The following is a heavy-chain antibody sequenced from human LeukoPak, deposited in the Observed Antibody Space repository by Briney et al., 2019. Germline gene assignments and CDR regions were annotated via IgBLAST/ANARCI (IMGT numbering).Heavy chain of an antibody. CDR1: GFTFSDYY. Sequence: GGSLRLSCAASGFTFSDYYMSWIRQAPGKGLEWVSYISSSGSTMYYADSVKGRFTISRDNAKNSLYLQMNSLRAEDTAVYYCAKLAKYFYGSETYYFFEHWGQGTPVTASS. D-gene: IGHD3-10*01. J-gene: IGHJ4*02. V-gene: IGHV3-11*01. CDR3: AKLAKYFYGSETYYFFEH. CDR2: ISSSGSTM.